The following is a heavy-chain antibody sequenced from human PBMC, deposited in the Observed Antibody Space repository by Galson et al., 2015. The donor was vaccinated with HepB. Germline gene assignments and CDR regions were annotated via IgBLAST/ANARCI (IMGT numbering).Heavy chain of an antibody. J-gene: IGHJ4*02. Sequence: ETLSLTCTVSGGSISSYYWSWIRQPPGKGLEWIGYIYYSGSTNYNPSLKSRVTISVDTSKNQFSLKLSSVTAADTAVYYCARGGSGWYGEAGEWNYWGQGTLVTVSS. CDR1: GGSISSYY. CDR3: ARGGSGWYGEAGEWNY. D-gene: IGHD6-19*01. V-gene: IGHV4-59*01. CDR2: IYYSGST.